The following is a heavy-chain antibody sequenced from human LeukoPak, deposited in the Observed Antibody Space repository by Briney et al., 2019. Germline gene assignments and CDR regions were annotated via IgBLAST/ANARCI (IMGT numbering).Heavy chain of an antibody. J-gene: IGHJ6*04. Sequence: PGGSLRLSCAASGFTFSSYEMNWVRQAPGKGLEWVSYISSSGSIIYYADSVKGRFTISRDNAKNSLYLQMNSLRAEDTAVYYCARGGEDIVVVPAADYYYGMDVWGKGTTVTVSS. CDR2: ISSSGSII. D-gene: IGHD2-2*01. V-gene: IGHV3-48*03. CDR3: ARGGEDIVVVPAADYYYGMDV. CDR1: GFTFSSYE.